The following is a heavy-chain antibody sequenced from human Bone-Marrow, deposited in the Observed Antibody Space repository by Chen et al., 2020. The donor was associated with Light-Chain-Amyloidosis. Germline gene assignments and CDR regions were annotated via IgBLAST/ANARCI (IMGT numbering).Heavy chain of an antibody. V-gene: IGHV1-18*04. CDR3: ARVYSNYYYYYGMDV. J-gene: IGHJ6*02. D-gene: IGHD4-4*01. Sequence: QVQLVQSGAAVKKPGASVKVSCKASGYTFTSYGISWVRQAPGQGLEWMGWISAYNGNTNYAQKLQGRVTMTTDTSTSTAYMELRSLRSDDTAVYYCARVYSNYYYYYGMDVWGQGTTVTVSS. CDR2: ISAYNGNT. CDR1: GYTFTSYG.